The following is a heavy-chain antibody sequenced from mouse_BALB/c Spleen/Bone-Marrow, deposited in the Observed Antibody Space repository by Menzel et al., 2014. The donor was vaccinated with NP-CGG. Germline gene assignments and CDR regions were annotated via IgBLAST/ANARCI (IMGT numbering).Heavy chain of an antibody. Sequence: EVQLQQSGGGSVQPGGSLRLSCATSGFTFTDYYMSWVRQPPGKALEWLGFIRNKANGYTTEYSASVKGRFTISRDSSQRILYLQMNTLRAEDSATYYCARDENVGIYWYFDVWGAGTTVIVSS. CDR3: ARDENVGIYWYFDV. J-gene: IGHJ1*01. CDR1: GFTFTDYY. V-gene: IGHV7-3*02. CDR2: IRNKANGYTT.